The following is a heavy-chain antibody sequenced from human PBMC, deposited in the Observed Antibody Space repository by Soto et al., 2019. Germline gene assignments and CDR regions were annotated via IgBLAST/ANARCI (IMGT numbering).Heavy chain of an antibody. D-gene: IGHD3-9*01. V-gene: IGHV3-30-3*01. CDR1: GFTFSSYA. CDR2: ISYDGSNK. J-gene: IGHJ4*02. Sequence: QVQLVESGGGVVQPGRSLRLSCAASGFTFSSYAMHWVRQAPGKGLEWVAVISYDGSNKYYADSVKGRFTISRDNSKNRLYLQMNSLRAEDTAVYYCARGYYDILTGYYPFDYWGQGTLVTVAS. CDR3: ARGYYDILTGYYPFDY.